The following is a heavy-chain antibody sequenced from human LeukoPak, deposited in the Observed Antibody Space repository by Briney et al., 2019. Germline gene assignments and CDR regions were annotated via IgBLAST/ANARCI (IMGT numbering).Heavy chain of an antibody. CDR3: ARGLDFGYTGVVPFDF. D-gene: IGHD5-18*01. CDR2: INPNSGDT. V-gene: IGHV1-2*02. J-gene: IGHJ4*02. Sequence: ASVKVSCKASGYFFTGYYMHWVRQAPGQGLEWKGLINPNSGDTKYAQNFQGRVTMTRDLSISTAYMDLTRLRSGDTAVYYCARGLDFGYTGVVPFDFWGQGTLVTVSS. CDR1: GYFFTGYY.